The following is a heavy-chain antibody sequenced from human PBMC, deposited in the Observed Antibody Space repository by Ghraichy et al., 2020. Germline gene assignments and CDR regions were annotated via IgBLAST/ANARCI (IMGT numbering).Heavy chain of an antibody. V-gene: IGHV4-34*01. CDR2: INHSGNT. CDR1: GGSFSIYY. J-gene: IGHJ4*02. CDR3: ARGFQSVDTTMVYRFDY. Sequence: SETLSLTCAVYGGSFSIYYWSWIRQPPGKGLEWIGEINHSGNTKYNPSLKSRVTISLDTAKNHFSLKLTSVTAAATAVYFCARGFQSVDTTMVYRFDYWGQGTPVTVSS. D-gene: IGHD5-18*01.